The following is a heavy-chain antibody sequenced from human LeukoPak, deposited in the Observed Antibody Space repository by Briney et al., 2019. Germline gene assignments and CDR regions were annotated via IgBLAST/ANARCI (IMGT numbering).Heavy chain of an antibody. D-gene: IGHD6-13*01. CDR1: GFTFISYG. V-gene: IGHV3-7*01. CDR2: IKQDGSEK. CDR3: ARDKRVYSEPLKSGYYYYGMDV. Sequence: LSGGSRRLSCAASGFTFISYGMSWVRQAPGKGLEWGANIKQDGSEKYYVDSVKGRFTISRDNAKNSLYLQMNSLRAEDTAVYYCARDKRVYSEPLKSGYYYYGMDVWGQGTTVTVSS. J-gene: IGHJ6*02.